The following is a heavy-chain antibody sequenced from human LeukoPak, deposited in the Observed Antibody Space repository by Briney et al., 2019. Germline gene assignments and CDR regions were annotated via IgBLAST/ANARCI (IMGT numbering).Heavy chain of an antibody. CDR1: GVSISSYY. V-gene: IGHV4-59*01. Sequence: SQTLSLTCTVAGVSISSYYWSWIRQLPGKGLEWIGYIYYSGSTNYNPSLKSRVTISVDTSKNQFSLKLSSVTAADTAVYYCARDGTQDSSGEGWFDPWGQGTLVTVSS. CDR2: IYYSGST. CDR3: ARDGTQDSSGEGWFDP. D-gene: IGHD6-19*01. J-gene: IGHJ5*02.